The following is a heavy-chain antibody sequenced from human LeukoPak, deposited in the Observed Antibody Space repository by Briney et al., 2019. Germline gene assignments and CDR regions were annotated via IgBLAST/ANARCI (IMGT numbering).Heavy chain of an antibody. Sequence: PSETLSLTCTVSGVSITNYYWAWIRQPAGKGLEWIGRMYISGSTNYNPSLKSRVTISIDKTKNQFSLKLRSVTAADTAVYYCARDYLVGAPLDSWGQPTMLTVSS. CDR2: MYISGST. V-gene: IGHV4-4*07. D-gene: IGHD1-26*01. CDR3: ARDYLVGAPLDS. CDR1: GVSITNYY. J-gene: IGHJ4*02.